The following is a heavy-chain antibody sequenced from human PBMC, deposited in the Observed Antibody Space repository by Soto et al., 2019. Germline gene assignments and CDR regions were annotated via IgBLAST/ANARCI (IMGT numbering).Heavy chain of an antibody. J-gene: IGHJ3*02. Sequence: GESLKISCKGSGYSFTSYWISWVRQMPGKGLEWMGRIDPSDSYTNYSPSFQGHVTISADKSISTAYLQWSSLKASDTAMYYCARLQYSSSWLPDAFDIWGQGTMVTVSS. V-gene: IGHV5-10-1*01. CDR2: IDPSDSYT. D-gene: IGHD6-13*01. CDR1: GYSFTSYW. CDR3: ARLQYSSSWLPDAFDI.